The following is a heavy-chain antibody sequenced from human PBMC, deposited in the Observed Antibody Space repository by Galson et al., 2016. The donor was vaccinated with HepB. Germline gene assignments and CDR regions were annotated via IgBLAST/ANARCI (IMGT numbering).Heavy chain of an antibody. D-gene: IGHD7-27*01. CDR2: ISTYNGNT. Sequence: SVKVSCKASGYTFINYGISWVRQAPGQGLEWMGWISTYNGNTKYAQKLQDRLIMTTDTPTSTAYMELRSLRYDDTAVYYCVRGGLGVWGQGTTVTVSS. J-gene: IGHJ6*02. V-gene: IGHV1-18*01. CDR3: VRGGLGV. CDR1: GYTFINYG.